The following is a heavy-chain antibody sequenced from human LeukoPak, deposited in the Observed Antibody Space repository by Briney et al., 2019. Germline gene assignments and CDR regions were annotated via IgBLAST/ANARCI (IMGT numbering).Heavy chain of an antibody. CDR1: GFTFKTYW. V-gene: IGHV3-7*01. Sequence: GGSLRLSCAASGFTFKTYWMSWVRQPPGKGLEWVANIKQDGSDKYYVDSVKGRFTISRDNAKNSLFLQINSLRIDDTAVYYCAREEGGYFDSWGPGTLVTVSS. CDR3: AREEGGYFDS. J-gene: IGHJ4*02. D-gene: IGHD1-26*01. CDR2: IKQDGSDK.